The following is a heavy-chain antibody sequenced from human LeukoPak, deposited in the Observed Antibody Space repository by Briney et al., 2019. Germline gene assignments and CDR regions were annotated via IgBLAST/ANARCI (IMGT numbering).Heavy chain of an antibody. CDR2: VYTSGST. V-gene: IGHV4-61*02. J-gene: IGHJ4*02. CDR1: DGSISSGTYY. CDR3: ARLPTVTFFDY. Sequence: SETLSLTCTVSDGSISSGTYYWSWIRQPAGKGLEWIGRVYTSGSTNYNPSLKSRVTISVDTSKNQFSLKLSSVTAADTAVYYCARLPTVTFFDYWGQGTLVTVSS. D-gene: IGHD4-17*01.